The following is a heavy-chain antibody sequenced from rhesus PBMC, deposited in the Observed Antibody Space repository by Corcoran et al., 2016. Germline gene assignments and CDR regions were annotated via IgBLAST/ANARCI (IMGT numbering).Heavy chain of an antibody. D-gene: IGHD6-13*01. Sequence: QVQLQESGPGLVKPSETLPLTSAVSGASISSNYWSWIRQAPGKGLEWIGRIYGRGGSTDSNPSLKSRVTSSIDTSKNQFSLKLSSVTDADTAVYYCAREGYSSWNSLDVWGRGVLVTVSS. CDR3: AREGYSSWNSLDV. CDR2: IYGRGGST. V-gene: IGHV4S2*01. CDR1: GASISSNY. J-gene: IGHJ5-2*02.